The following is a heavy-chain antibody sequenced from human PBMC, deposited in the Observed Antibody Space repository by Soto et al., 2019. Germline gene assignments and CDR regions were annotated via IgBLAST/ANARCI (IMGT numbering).Heavy chain of an antibody. Sequence: EVQLVESGGGLVQPGGSLRLSCAASGFTFSSYAMHWVRQAPGKGLEYVSAISSNGGSTYYANSVKGRFTISRDNSKITLYLQMGSLRAEDMAVYYCARQSYSSYYFGYWGQGTLVTVSS. D-gene: IGHD6-13*01. CDR3: ARQSYSSYYFGY. V-gene: IGHV3-64*01. CDR2: ISSNGGST. J-gene: IGHJ4*02. CDR1: GFTFSSYA.